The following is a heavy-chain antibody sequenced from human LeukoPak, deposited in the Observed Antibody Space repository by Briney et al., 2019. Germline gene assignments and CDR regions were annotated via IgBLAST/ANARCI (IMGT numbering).Heavy chain of an antibody. CDR2: IYPGDAET. CDR1: GYSFTNYW. J-gene: IGHJ4*02. Sequence: GESLKISCKASGYSFTNYWIGWVRQRPGKALEWIGNIYPGDAETRYSPSFPGQVSISADKSLSTAYLQWTSLKASDSAIYFCATSVVPRPHDYFFAFWGQGAHVIVS. CDR3: ATSVVPRPHDYFFAF. D-gene: IGHD1-1*01. V-gene: IGHV5-51*01.